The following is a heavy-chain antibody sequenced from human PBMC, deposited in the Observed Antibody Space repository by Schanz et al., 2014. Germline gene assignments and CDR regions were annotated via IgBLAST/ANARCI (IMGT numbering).Heavy chain of an antibody. CDR3: ARDPEHCHSCLDF. D-gene: IGHD2-2*01. CDR2: TFYRSKKSKWYN. J-gene: IGHJ4*02. Sequence: QVQLQQSGPGLVKPSQTLSLTCAISGDSVSSDGATWNWLRESPSRGLEWLGRTFYRSKKSKWYNEYADSVRGRITIDADTSKNQFSLRLTSVSPQDTAVFYCARDPEHCHSCLDFWGQGTLITVSS. CDR1: GDSVSSDGAT. V-gene: IGHV6-1*01.